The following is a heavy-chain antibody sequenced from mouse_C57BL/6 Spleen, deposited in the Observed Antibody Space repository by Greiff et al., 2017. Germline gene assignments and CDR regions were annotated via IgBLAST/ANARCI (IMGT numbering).Heavy chain of an antibody. CDR1: GFSFNTYA. J-gene: IGHJ3*01. D-gene: IGHD4-1*01. CDR2: IRSKSNNDAT. CDR3: VSQLGLAY. V-gene: IGHV10-1*01. Sequence: EVQLVESGGGLVQPKGSLTLSCAASGFSFNTYAMNWVRQAPGKGLEWVARIRSKSNNDATYYADSVKDRYTSSREDSESMLYLQMNNLKTEATAMYYCVSQLGLAYWGQGTLVTVSA.